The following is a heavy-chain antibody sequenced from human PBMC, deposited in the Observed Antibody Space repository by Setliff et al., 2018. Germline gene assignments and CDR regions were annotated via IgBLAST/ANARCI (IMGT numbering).Heavy chain of an antibody. D-gene: IGHD6-19*01. V-gene: IGHV4-34*01. J-gene: IGHJ6*04. CDR3: ARLRKAVDGINFPRYMDV. CDR2: IHHSGST. CDR1: GGSFSSYY. Sequence: PSETLSLTCAVYGGSFSSYYWNWIRQPPGKGLERIGEIHHSGSTKYNPSLKSRVTISVDTSKNQFSLRLSSVTAADTAVYYCARLRKAVDGINFPRYMDVWGKGTTVTVSS.